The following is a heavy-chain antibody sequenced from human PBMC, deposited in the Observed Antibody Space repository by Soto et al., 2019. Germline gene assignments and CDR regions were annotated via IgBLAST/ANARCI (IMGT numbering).Heavy chain of an antibody. J-gene: IGHJ4*02. CDR1: GGTFSSYA. CDR3: ASLHDYRNGGRDF. Sequence: QVQLVQSGAEVKKPGSSVKVSCKASGGTFSSYAISWVRQAPGQGLEWMGGITPIFGTANYAQKFQSRVTTTADEATSTAYMELSSLRSADTAVYYCASLHDYRNGGRDFWGPGTLVTVSS. CDR2: ITPIFGTA. D-gene: IGHD4-4*01. V-gene: IGHV1-69*12.